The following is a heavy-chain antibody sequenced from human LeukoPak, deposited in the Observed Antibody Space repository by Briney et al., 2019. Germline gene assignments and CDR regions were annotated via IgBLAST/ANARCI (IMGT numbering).Heavy chain of an antibody. CDR1: GFTFSSYS. CDR2: ISSSSSYI. J-gene: IGHJ4*02. CDR3: ARHPAYCSGGSCHDS. D-gene: IGHD2-15*01. V-gene: IGHV3-21*01. Sequence: GGSLRLSCAASGFTFSSYSMNWVRQAPGKGLEWVSSISSSSSYIYYADSVKGRFTISRDNAKNSLHLQMNSLRAEDTAVYYCARHPAYCSGGSCHDSWGQGTLVTVSS.